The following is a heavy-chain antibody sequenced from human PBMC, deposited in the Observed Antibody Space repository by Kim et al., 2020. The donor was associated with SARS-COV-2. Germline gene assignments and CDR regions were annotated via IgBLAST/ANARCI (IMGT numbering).Heavy chain of an antibody. V-gene: IGHV4-4*02. D-gene: IGHD3-22*01. Sequence: SETLSLTCAVSGGPISSSNWWCWVRQPPGKGLEWIGEIYHSGSTNYNPSLKSRVTISVDKSKNQFSLKLSSVTAADTAVYYCARDGDSSGYLPLRYWGQGTLATVTS. CDR3: ARDGDSSGYLPLRY. CDR1: GGPISSSNW. J-gene: IGHJ4*02. CDR2: IYHSGST.